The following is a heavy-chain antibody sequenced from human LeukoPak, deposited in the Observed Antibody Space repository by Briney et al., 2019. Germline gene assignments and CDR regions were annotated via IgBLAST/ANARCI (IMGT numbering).Heavy chain of an antibody. CDR3: AKRGVVIRVILVGFHKEAYHFDS. J-gene: IGHJ4*02. Sequence: GGSLRLSCAVSGITVSNYGMSWVGNPPEKGLEWVAGISGSGGGRNYADSVKGRFTISRDNFKKTLYLQMSGLSAEVTAVYFCAKRGVVIRVILVGFHKEAYHFDSWGQGALVTVSS. CDR2: ISGSGGGR. CDR1: GITVSNYG. V-gene: IGHV3-23*01. D-gene: IGHD3-22*01.